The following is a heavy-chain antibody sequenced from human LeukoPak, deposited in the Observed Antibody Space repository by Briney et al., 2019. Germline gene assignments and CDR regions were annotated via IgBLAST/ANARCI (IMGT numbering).Heavy chain of an antibody. D-gene: IGHD5-18*01. CDR1: GFTFSSYW. CDR3: ARHLSGITGYTYGRGIDY. J-gene: IGHJ4*02. CDR2: IKKDGSEK. V-gene: IGHV3-7*01. Sequence: GGSLRLSCAASGFTFSSYWMSWVRQAPGKGLEWVANIKKDGSEKYYVDSVKGRFTISRDNAKTSLYLQMNSLRAEDTAVYYCARHLSGITGYTYGRGIDYWAREPWSPFPQ.